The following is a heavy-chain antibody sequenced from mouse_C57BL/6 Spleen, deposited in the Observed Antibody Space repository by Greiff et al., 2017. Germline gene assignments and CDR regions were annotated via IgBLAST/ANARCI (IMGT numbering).Heavy chain of an antibody. D-gene: IGHD1-1*01. Sequence: EVQLQQSGPELVKPGASVKISCKASGYTFTDYYMNWVKQRHGKSLEWIGDINPNNGGTSYNQKFKGKATLTVDKASSTAYMELRSLTSEDSAVYYCASYYDGSRDWGQGTTLTVSS. V-gene: IGHV1-26*01. CDR3: ASYYDGSRD. J-gene: IGHJ2*01. CDR1: GYTFTDYY. CDR2: INPNNGGT.